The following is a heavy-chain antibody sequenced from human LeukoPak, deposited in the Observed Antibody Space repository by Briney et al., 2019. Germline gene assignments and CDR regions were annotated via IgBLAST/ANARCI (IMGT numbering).Heavy chain of an antibody. CDR1: GGSISSSNYY. V-gene: IGHV4-39*07. Sequence: PSETLSLTCTGSGGSISSSNYYWGWIRQPPGKGLEWIGSIYYSGSTYYNPSLKSRVTISVDTSRNQFSLKLSSVPAADTAVYYCERNFSSGWFHYWGQGTLVTVSS. D-gene: IGHD6-19*01. J-gene: IGHJ4*02. CDR2: IYYSGST. CDR3: ERNFSSGWFHY.